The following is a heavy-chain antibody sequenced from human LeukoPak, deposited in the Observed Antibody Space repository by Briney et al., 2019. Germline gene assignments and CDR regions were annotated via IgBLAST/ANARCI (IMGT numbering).Heavy chain of an antibody. CDR3: ARDWGDGSGSYYIHH. J-gene: IGHJ5*02. V-gene: IGHV1-69*06. CDR1: GGTFISYA. CDR2: FIPIFGTA. Sequence: SVKVSFKASGGTFISYAISWVRQAPGQGLEWMGGFIPIFGTANYAQKFQGRVTITADKSTSTAYMELSSLRSEDTAVYYCARDWGDGSGSYYIHHWGQGTLVTVSS. D-gene: IGHD3-10*01.